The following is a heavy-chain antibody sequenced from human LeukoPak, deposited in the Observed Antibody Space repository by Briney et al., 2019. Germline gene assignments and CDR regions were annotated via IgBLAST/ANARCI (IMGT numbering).Heavy chain of an antibody. V-gene: IGHV1-8*01. Sequence: ASVKVSCKASGYTFTSYDINWVRQATGQGLEWLGWMNPNSGNTGYVQKFQGRVTMTRNTSISTAYMELSSLRSEDTAVYYCARGRPWLREADAFDIWGQGTMVTVSS. J-gene: IGHJ3*02. CDR2: MNPNSGNT. CDR1: GYTFTSYD. D-gene: IGHD6-19*01. CDR3: ARGRPWLREADAFDI.